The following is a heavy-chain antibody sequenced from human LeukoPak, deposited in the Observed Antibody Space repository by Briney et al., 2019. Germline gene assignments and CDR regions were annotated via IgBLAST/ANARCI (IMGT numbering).Heavy chain of an antibody. CDR2: IYYSGST. CDR3: ARLSYYYDSSGYYSQYYYYGMDV. J-gene: IGHJ6*02. V-gene: IGHV4-59*08. Sequence: SGPTLVKPSETLSLTCTVSGGSISSYYWSWIRQPPGKGLEWIGYIYYSGSTNYNPSLKSRVTISVDTSKNQFSLKLSSVTAADTAVYYCARLSYYYDSSGYYSQYYYYGMDVWGQGTTVTVSS. D-gene: IGHD3-22*01. CDR1: GGSISSYY.